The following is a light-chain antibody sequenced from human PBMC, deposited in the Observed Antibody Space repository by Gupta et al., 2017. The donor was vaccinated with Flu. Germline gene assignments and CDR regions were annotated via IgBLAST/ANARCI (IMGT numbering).Light chain of an antibody. J-gene: IGLJ2*01. V-gene: IGLV8-61*01. Sequence: QTAATQAPSLSVSPGGTVTFTCGFAAGSVSSDNYPTWYQQTPGQPPRALIYSTNIRSSGVPDRFSGSALGSKAALTITRAQPEDDGDYFGLLSLGGGISLFGGGTKLTVL. CDR1: AGSVSSDNY. CDR3: LLSLGGGISL. CDR2: STN.